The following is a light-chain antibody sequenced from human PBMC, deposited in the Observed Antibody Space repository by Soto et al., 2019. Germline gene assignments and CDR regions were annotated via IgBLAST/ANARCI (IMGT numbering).Light chain of an antibody. V-gene: IGKV3-11*01. CDR3: QQRSNWPPWT. CDR1: QSVSSY. J-gene: IGKJ1*01. CDR2: DAS. Sequence: EIVLTQSPATLSLSPGERATLSCRASQSVSSYLGWYQQKPGQAPRLLIYDASNRATGIPARFSGSGSGTDFALTISSLEPEDFAVCYGQQRSNWPPWTFGQGTKVEIK.